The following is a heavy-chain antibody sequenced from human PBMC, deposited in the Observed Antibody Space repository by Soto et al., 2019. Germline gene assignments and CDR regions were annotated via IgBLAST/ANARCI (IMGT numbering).Heavy chain of an antibody. V-gene: IGHV4-59*08. CDR1: GGSISSYY. Sequence: ASETLSLTCTVSGGSISSYYWSWIRQPPGKGLEWIGYIYYSGSTNYNPSFESRVAISVDTSKSQFSLNVTSVTAADTAVYFCARGRYCLTGRCFPNWFDSWGQGALVTVSS. CDR2: IYYSGST. J-gene: IGHJ5*01. CDR3: ARGRYCLTGRCFPNWFDS. D-gene: IGHD7-27*01.